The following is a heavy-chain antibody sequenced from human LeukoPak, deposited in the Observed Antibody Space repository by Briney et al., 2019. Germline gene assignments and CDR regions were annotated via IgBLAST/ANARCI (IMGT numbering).Heavy chain of an antibody. V-gene: IGHV3-23*01. CDR2: ISSSGGDT. D-gene: IGHD4-23*01. J-gene: IGHJ4*02. CDR1: GFSFSSSP. CDR3: AKKNSGLHPFDF. Sequence: GGSLRPSCAASGFSFSSSPMGWVRQAPGKGLEWVSGISSSGGDTPYADSVKGRFTISRDNSKNTLYLQMNSLRAEDTAVYYCAKKNSGLHPFDFWGQGTLVIVSS.